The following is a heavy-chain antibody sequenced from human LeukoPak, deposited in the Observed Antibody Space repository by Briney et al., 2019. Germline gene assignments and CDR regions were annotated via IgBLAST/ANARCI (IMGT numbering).Heavy chain of an antibody. D-gene: IGHD5-18*01. CDR3: ARGGTYSSGLPGS. V-gene: IGHV3-74*01. Sequence: GGSLRLSCAASGFTFSGYWRHWVRQAPGKGLVWVSRSNSDGSSTNYADSGKGRFTISRDNAKNTLDLQMKTLRAEDTAVYYCARGGTYSSGLPGSWGQGTLVTVSS. CDR1: GFTFSGYW. J-gene: IGHJ5*02. CDR2: SNSDGSST.